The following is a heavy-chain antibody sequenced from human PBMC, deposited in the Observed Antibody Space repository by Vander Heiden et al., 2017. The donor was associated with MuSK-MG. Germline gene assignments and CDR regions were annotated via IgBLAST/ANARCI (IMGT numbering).Heavy chain of an antibody. D-gene: IGHD5-12*01. Sequence: QVQLQESGPGLVKPSETLSLTCAVSGYSISSGYYWGWIRQPPGKGLEWIGSIYHSGSTYYNPSLKSRVTISVDMSKNQFSRKLSSVTAADTAVYYCARDGYNSFDYWGQGTLVTVAS. CDR3: ARDGYNSFDY. J-gene: IGHJ4*02. CDR1: GYSISSGYY. V-gene: IGHV4-38-2*02. CDR2: IYHSGST.